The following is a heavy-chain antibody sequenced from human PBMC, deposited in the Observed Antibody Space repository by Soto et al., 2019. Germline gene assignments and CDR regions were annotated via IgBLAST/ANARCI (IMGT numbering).Heavy chain of an antibody. J-gene: IGHJ5*02. CDR3: ARDRVDCSGGNCWRSVEDT. V-gene: IGHV1-46*01. CDR1: GYTFTSYY. CDR2: IDPSGGGT. D-gene: IGHD2-15*01. Sequence: QVQLVQSGAEVKKPGASVKVSCKASGYTFTSYYMHWVRQAPGQGLEWMGIIDPSGGGTSYAQKFQGRLTMTRETSTSTGYMELSSLRSEDTAVYYCARDRVDCSGGNCWRSVEDTWGQGTLVTVSS.